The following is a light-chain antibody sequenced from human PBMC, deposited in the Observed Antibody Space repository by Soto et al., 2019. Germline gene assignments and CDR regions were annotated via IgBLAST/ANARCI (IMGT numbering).Light chain of an antibody. CDR3: SSYAGSNNFV. V-gene: IGLV2-8*01. Sequence: SALTQPPSASGSPGQSVTISCTGTSSDVGGYNYVSWYQQHPGKAPKLMIYEVSERPSGVPDRFSGSKSSNTASLTVSGLQAEDEADYYCSSYAGSNNFVFXTGTKVTVL. CDR2: EVS. J-gene: IGLJ1*01. CDR1: SSDVGGYNY.